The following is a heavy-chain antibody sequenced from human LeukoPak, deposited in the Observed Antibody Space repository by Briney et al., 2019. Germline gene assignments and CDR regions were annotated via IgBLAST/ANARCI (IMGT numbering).Heavy chain of an antibody. CDR3: ARVVPVPAEYFRH. V-gene: IGHV4-31*03. CDR1: GASISSTNYY. CDR2: IYYSGRT. J-gene: IGHJ1*01. Sequence: SETLSLTCSVSGASISSTNYYWSWVRQVPGKGLEWIGYIYYSGRTYFNPSLRSRVSMSVGTSKSQFSLNLTSVTAADTAVYYCARVVPVPAEYFRHWGQGTLVTVSS.